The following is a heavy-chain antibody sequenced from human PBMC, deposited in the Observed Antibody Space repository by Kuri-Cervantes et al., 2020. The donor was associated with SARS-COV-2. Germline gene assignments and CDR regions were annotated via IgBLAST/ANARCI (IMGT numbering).Heavy chain of an antibody. J-gene: IGHJ4*02. D-gene: IGHD3-22*01. Sequence: ASVKVSCKASGYTFFSFGISWVRQAPGQGLEWVGWISAYTGNTNYAQKLQGRVTLTKDTSTSTAYMELRSLRSDDTAVYFCARAPPMDSDTSGYWTEFWGQGTLVTVSS. CDR2: ISAYTGNT. CDR3: ARAPPMDSDTSGYWTEF. V-gene: IGHV1-18*01. CDR1: GYTFFSFG.